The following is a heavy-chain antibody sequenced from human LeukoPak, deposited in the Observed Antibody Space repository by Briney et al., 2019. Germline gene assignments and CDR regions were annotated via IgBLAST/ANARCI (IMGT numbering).Heavy chain of an antibody. CDR2: IYYSGST. J-gene: IGHJ5*02. Sequence: SETLSLTCTVSGGSISSYYWSWIRQPPGKGLEWIGYIYYSGSTNYNPSLKSRVTISVDTSKNQFSLKLSSVTAADTAVYYCARVVITMVRGDRNWFDPWGQGTLVTVSS. CDR3: ARVVITMVRGDRNWFDP. V-gene: IGHV4-59*01. CDR1: GGSISSYY. D-gene: IGHD3-10*01.